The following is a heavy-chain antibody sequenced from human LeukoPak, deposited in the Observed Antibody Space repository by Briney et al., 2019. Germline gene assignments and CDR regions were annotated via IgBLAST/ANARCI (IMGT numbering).Heavy chain of an antibody. J-gene: IGHJ6*02. CDR1: GASISSGGYY. CDR2: IYYSGST. D-gene: IGHD4-17*01. CDR3: ARDGGGSTTVTTSYYGMDV. Sequence: SQTLSLTCTVSGASISSGGYYWSWIRQHPGKGLEWIGYIYYSGSTYYNPSLKSRVTISVDTSKNQFSLKLSSVTAADTAVYYCARDGGGSTTVTTSYYGMDVWGQGTTVTVSS. V-gene: IGHV4-31*03.